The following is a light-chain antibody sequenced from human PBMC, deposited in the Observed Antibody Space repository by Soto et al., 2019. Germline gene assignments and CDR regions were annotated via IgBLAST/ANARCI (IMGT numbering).Light chain of an antibody. CDR1: SSDVGGYTY. J-gene: IGLJ1*01. CDR3: SSYTSSSTPGV. Sequence: QSAPTQPAPVSGSPGQSITISCTGTSSDVGGYTYVSWYQQHPGKAPKLMIYDVSNRPSGVSYRFSGSKSGNTASLTISGLQAEDEADYYCSSYTSSSTPGVFGTGTKVTVL. V-gene: IGLV2-14*01. CDR2: DVS.